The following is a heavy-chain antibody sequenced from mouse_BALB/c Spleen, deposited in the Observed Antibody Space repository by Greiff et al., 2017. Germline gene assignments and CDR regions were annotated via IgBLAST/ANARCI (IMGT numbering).Heavy chain of an antibody. CDR1: GFTFSDYY. CDR2: ISDGGSYT. Sequence: DVLLVESGGGLVKPGGSLKLSCAASGFTFSDYYMYWVRQTPEKRLEWVATISDGGSYTYYPDSVKGRFTISRDNAKNNLYLQMSSLKSEDTAMYYCARDEDSDDYFDYWGQGTTLTVSA. D-gene: IGHD3-2*01. J-gene: IGHJ2*01. CDR3: ARDEDSDDYFDY. V-gene: IGHV5-4*02.